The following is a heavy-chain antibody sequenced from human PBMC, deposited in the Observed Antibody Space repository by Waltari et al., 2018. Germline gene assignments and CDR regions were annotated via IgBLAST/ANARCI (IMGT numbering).Heavy chain of an antibody. CDR3: AKDFDY. CDR1: GFTFSSYG. V-gene: IGHV3-30*18. J-gene: IGHJ4*02. Sequence: QVQLVESGGGVVQPGRSLRLSCAASGFTFSSYGMHWVRQAPGKGLEWVAGIWYDGSNKYYADSVKGRFTISRDNSKNPLYLQMNSLRAEDTAMYYCAKDFDYWGQGTLVTVSS. CDR2: IWYDGSNK.